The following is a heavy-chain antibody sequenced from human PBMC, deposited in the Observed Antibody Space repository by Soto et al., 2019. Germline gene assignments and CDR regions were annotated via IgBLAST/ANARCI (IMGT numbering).Heavy chain of an antibody. Sequence: QVQLVQSGAEVRKPGASVKVSCKASGYTFTSYDINWVRQATGQGLEWMGWMNPNSGNTGYAQKFHGRVTMTRNTSISTAYMALSSLRSEDTAVYYCARRGYSSSWYYYYYYGMDVWGQGTTVTVSS. CDR3: ARRGYSSSWYYYYYYGMDV. CDR2: MNPNSGNT. V-gene: IGHV1-8*01. J-gene: IGHJ6*02. CDR1: GYTFTSYD. D-gene: IGHD6-13*01.